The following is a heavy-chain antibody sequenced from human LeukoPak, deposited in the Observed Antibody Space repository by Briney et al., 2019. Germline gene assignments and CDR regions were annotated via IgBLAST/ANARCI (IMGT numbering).Heavy chain of an antibody. CDR2: IRYDERIT. V-gene: IGHV3-74*01. J-gene: IGHJ4*02. D-gene: IGHD3-10*01. CDR1: GFTFSSYW. Sequence: PGGSLRLSCAASGFTFSSYWMHWVRQAPGKGLVWVSRIRYDERITNYADSVKGRFTISRDNAKNSLYLQMNSLRAEDTAVYYCARGRGEDHYWGQGTLVTVSS. CDR3: ARGRGEDHY.